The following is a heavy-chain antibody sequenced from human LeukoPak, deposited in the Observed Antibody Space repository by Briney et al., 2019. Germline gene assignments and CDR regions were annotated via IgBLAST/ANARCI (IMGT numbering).Heavy chain of an antibody. CDR1: GFTFSRYW. CDR3: ARVYCSGGSCYYFDY. J-gene: IGHJ4*02. V-gene: IGHV3-74*01. Sequence: GGSLRLSCAASGFTFSRYWMHWVRQAPGKGLVWVSRINSDGSTTTYADSVKGRFTISRDNAKSTLYLQMNSLRAEDTAVYYCARVYCSGGSCYYFDYWGQGTLVTVSS. D-gene: IGHD2-15*01. CDR2: INSDGSTT.